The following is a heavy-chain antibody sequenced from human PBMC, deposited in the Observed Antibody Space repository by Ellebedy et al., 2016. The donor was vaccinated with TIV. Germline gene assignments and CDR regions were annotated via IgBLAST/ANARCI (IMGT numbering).Heavy chain of an antibody. CDR1: GYSFSNYW. Sequence: KVSCKGSGYSFSNYWIAWVRQMPGKGLEWMGMIFPGDSATRYSPSFQGQVAISADNSISTGYLQWSSLKASDTAMYYCARYNGYTLAAFDIWGRGTMVTVSS. CDR3: ARYNGYTLAAFDI. J-gene: IGHJ3*02. V-gene: IGHV5-51*01. D-gene: IGHD5-12*01. CDR2: IFPGDSAT.